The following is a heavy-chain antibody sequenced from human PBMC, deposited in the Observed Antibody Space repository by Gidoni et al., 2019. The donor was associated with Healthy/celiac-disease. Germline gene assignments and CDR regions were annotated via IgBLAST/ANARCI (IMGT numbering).Heavy chain of an antibody. Sequence: QVQLQESGPGLVKPSETLSLTCTVSGGSISSYYWSWLRQPPGKGLVWIGYIYYSGSTNYTPSRKSRVTISVDTSKNQFSLKLSSVTAADTAVYYCARLNDYIWGSYRSYRAFDIWGQGTMVTVSS. CDR1: GGSISSYY. J-gene: IGHJ3*02. CDR3: ARLNDYIWGSYRSYRAFDI. V-gene: IGHV4-59*08. D-gene: IGHD3-16*02. CDR2: IYYSGST.